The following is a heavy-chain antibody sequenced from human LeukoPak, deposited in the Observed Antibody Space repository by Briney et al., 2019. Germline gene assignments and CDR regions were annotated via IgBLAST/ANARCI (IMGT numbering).Heavy chain of an antibody. D-gene: IGHD2-2*01. V-gene: IGHV4-34*01. CDR3: ASEYCSSTSCYFDY. Sequence: SETLSLTCAVYGVSFSGYYWGWIRQPPGKGLEWIGEINHSGSTNYKPSLKSRVTISVDTSNNQFSLKLSSVTAADTAVYYCASEYCSSTSCYFDYWGQGNLVTVSS. J-gene: IGHJ4*02. CDR2: INHSGST. CDR1: GVSFSGYY.